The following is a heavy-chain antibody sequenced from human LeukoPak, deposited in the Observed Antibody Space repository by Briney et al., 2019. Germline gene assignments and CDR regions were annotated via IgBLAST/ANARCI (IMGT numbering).Heavy chain of an antibody. J-gene: IGHJ4*02. Sequence: GESLKISCKGSGYTFTGYYMHWVRQAPGQGLEWMGWINPNSGGTNYAQKFQGRVTMTRDTSISTAYMELSRLRSDDTAVYYCARVSMIVVVNGFDYWGQGTLVTVSS. CDR2: INPNSGGT. V-gene: IGHV1-2*02. CDR3: ARVSMIVVVNGFDY. D-gene: IGHD3-22*01. CDR1: GYTFTGYY.